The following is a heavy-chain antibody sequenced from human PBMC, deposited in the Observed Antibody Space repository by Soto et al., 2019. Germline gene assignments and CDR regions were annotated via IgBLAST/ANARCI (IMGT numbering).Heavy chain of an antibody. D-gene: IGHD3-10*01. CDR2: IIPIFGTA. J-gene: IGHJ4*02. CDR3: ARDRRGNSGFDY. Sequence: SVKVSCKASGGTFSSYAISWLRQAPGQGLEWMGGIIPIFGTANYAQKFQGRVTITADKSTSTAYMELSSLRSEDTAVYYCARDRRGNSGFDYWGQGTLVTVSS. CDR1: GGTFSSYA. V-gene: IGHV1-69*06.